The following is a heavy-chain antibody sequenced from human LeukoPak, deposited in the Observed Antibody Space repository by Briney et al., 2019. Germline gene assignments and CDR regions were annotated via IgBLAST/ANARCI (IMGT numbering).Heavy chain of an antibody. D-gene: IGHD6-19*01. J-gene: IGHJ4*02. CDR1: GYSINSGYS. V-gene: IGHV4-38-2*01. CDR3: ASPAGSGWYYFDY. Sequence: SETLSLTCAVSGYSINSGYSWGWIRQPPGKGLEWIGNMYHSGSIYYNPSLKSRVTISIDTSKNQFSLMLSSVTAADTAVYYCASPAGSGWYYFDYWGQGILVTVSS. CDR2: MYHSGSI.